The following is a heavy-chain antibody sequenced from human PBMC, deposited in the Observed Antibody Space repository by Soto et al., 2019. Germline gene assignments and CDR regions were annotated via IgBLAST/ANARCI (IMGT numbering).Heavy chain of an antibody. CDR2: TSPYSGYT. D-gene: IGHD2-2*01. CDR1: GYSFMKYG. CDR3: AREASVLIPAAQPSRFDS. J-gene: IGHJ4*02. Sequence: VKVSCKGFGYSFMKYGINWVRQAPGQGLEWVGWTSPYSGYTHSAQKFHGRLTLTTDTAASTAYMELRILRSADTALYYCAREASVLIPAAQPSRFDSWGQGTLVTVSS. V-gene: IGHV1-18*01.